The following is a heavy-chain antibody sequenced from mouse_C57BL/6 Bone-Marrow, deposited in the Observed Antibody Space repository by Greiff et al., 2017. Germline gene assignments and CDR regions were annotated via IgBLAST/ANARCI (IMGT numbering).Heavy chain of an antibody. Sequence: QVQLQQPGAELVKPGASVKLSCKAPGYTFPSFWRHWVKQRPGQGLEWMGMIHPNSGSTNYNEKFKSKATLTVDKSSSTAYLQLSSLTSEDSAVYYCARTFITTVGYFDYWGQGTTLTVSS. V-gene: IGHV1-64*01. D-gene: IGHD1-1*01. J-gene: IGHJ2*01. CDR3: ARTFITTVGYFDY. CDR1: GYTFPSFW. CDR2: IHPNSGST.